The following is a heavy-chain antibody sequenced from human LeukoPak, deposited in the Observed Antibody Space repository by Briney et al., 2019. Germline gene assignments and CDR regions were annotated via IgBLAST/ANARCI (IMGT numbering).Heavy chain of an antibody. CDR3: AHRRDGYNSLDN. J-gene: IGHJ4*02. CDR1: GFSLSTGGVG. D-gene: IGHD5-24*01. CDR2: IYWDDDK. V-gene: IGHV2-5*02. Sequence: ESGPTLVKPTQTLTLTCTFSGFSLSTGGVGVGWIRQPPGKALEWLGLIYWDDDKRYSPSLKSALTITKYTSKNQVVLTMTNMDPVDTATYYCAHRRDGYNSLDNWGQGTLVTGSS.